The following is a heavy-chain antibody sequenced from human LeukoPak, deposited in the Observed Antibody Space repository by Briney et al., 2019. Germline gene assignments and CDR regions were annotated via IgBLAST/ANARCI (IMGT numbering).Heavy chain of an antibody. D-gene: IGHD2-21*01. CDR1: GFTFSRSW. CDR3: VRAYHPGGWFDP. Sequence: WGSLRLSCAASGFTFSRSWMTWVRQAPGKGLEWVASINEDGSEIHYVDSVKGRFTISRDNAKDSLYLQMNSLTAEDTAMCYCVRAYHPGGWFDPWGQGTLVTVSS. CDR2: INEDGSEI. J-gene: IGHJ5*02. V-gene: IGHV3-7*04.